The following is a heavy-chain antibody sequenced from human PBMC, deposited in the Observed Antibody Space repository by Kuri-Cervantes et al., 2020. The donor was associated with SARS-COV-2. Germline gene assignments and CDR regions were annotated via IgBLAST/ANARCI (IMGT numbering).Heavy chain of an antibody. CDR2: IIPIFGTA. Sequence: SVQVSCKASGGTFSSYAISWVRQAPGQRLEWMVGIIPIFGTANYAQKLQGRVTMTTDTSTSTAYMELRSLRSDDTAVYYCARDTLRWTGADFDIWGQGTMVTVSS. V-gene: IGHV1-69*05. CDR1: GGTFSSYA. J-gene: IGHJ3*02. CDR3: ARDTLRWTGADFDI. D-gene: IGHD4-23*01.